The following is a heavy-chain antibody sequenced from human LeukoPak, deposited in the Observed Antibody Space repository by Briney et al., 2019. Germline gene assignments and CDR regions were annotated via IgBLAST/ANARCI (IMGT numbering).Heavy chain of an antibody. J-gene: IGHJ4*02. CDR2: IKSKTDGGTA. D-gene: IGHD3-3*01. Sequence: GGSLRLSCAASGFTFSNAWMAWVRQAPGKGLEWVGRIKSKTDGGTADYAAPVKGRFTISRDDSKNTMYLQLNSLKTEDTAVYYCTSPGVRFLEWSVDYWGQGTLVTVSS. V-gene: IGHV3-15*01. CDR1: GFTFSNAW. CDR3: TSPGVRFLEWSVDY.